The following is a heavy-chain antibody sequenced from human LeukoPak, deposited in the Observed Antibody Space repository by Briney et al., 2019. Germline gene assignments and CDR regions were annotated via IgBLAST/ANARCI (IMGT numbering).Heavy chain of an antibody. Sequence: PGGSLRLSCAASGFPFSNAWMSWVRQAPGKGLEWVGRIKSKIDGGTTDYAAPVKGRFTISRDDSDSTLYVQMNSLRTEDTAVYYCATDYGNSPRWGQRTLVTVSS. CDR1: GFPFSNAW. J-gene: IGHJ4*02. CDR3: ATDYGNSPR. D-gene: IGHD4-23*01. CDR2: IKSKIDGGTT. V-gene: IGHV3-15*01.